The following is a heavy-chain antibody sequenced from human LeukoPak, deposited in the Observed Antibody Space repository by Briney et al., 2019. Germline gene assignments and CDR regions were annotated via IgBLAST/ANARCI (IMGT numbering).Heavy chain of an antibody. V-gene: IGHV4-39*01. J-gene: IGHJ4*02. Sequence: SETLSLTCTVPGGSISSSSYYWGWIRQPPGKGLEWIGIIYSGGSTYYNPSLKGRVTISADTSKNQFSLKLSSVTAADTAVYYCARHEGGATNYWGQGTLVTVSS. CDR2: IYSGGST. CDR3: ARHEGGATNY. D-gene: IGHD1-26*01. CDR1: GGSISSSSYY.